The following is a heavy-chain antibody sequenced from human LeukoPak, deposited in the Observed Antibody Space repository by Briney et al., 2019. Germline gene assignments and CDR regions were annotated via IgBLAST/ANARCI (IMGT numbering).Heavy chain of an antibody. V-gene: IGHV3-9*01. CDR2: ISWNSDSI. J-gene: IGHJ6*02. Sequence: GRSLRLSCAASGFTFDDYAMHWVRQAPGKGLEWVSGISWNSDSIGYADSVKGRFTISRDNAKNSLYLQMNSLSTEDTALYYCAKDRYCSGGRCWPQKYGMDVWGQGTTVTVSS. D-gene: IGHD2-15*01. CDR1: GFTFDDYA. CDR3: AKDRYCSGGRCWPQKYGMDV.